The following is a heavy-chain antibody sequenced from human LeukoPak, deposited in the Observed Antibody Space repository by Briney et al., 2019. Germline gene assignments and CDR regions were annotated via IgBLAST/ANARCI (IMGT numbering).Heavy chain of an antibody. CDR2: ISSSSSYI. Sequence: GGSLRLSCAASGFTFSSYSMNWVRQAPGKGLEWVSSISSSSSYIYYVDSVKGRFTISRDNAKNSLYLQMNSLRAEDTAVYYCARSTVGLLWFGESIDYWGQGTLVTVSS. D-gene: IGHD3-10*01. J-gene: IGHJ4*02. V-gene: IGHV3-21*01. CDR1: GFTFSSYS. CDR3: ARSTVGLLWFGESIDY.